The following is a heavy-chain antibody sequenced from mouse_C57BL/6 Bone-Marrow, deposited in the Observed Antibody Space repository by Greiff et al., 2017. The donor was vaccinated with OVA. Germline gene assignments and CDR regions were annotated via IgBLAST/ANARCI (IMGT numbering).Heavy chain of an antibody. D-gene: IGHD2-3*01. Sequence: VQLQQPGAELVKPGASVKMSCKASGYTFASYWITWVKQRPGQGLAWIGDIYPGSGSTNYNEKFKSKATLTVDTSSSTAYMQLSSLTSEDSAVYYCARDGYYPWFAYWGQGTLVTVSA. CDR2: IYPGSGST. CDR1: GYTFASYW. CDR3: ARDGYYPWFAY. V-gene: IGHV1-55*01. J-gene: IGHJ3*01.